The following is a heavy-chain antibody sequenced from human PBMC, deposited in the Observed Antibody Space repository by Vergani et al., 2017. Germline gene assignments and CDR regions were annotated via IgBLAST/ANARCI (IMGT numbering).Heavy chain of an antibody. CDR1: GYTFTSYA. Sequence: QVQLVQSGSELKKPGASVKVSCKASGYTFTSYAMNWVRQAPGQGLEWMGWINTNTGNPTYAQGFTGRFVFSLDTSVSTAYLQISSLKAEDTAVYYCARRSVEYYYDSSGYYVRYGEDLDYWGQGTLVTVSS. CDR3: ARRSVEYYYDSSGYYVRYGEDLDY. J-gene: IGHJ4*02. V-gene: IGHV7-4-1*02. D-gene: IGHD3-22*01. CDR2: INTNTGNP.